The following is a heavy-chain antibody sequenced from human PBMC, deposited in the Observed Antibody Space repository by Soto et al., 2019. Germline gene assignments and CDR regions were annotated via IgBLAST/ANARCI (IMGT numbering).Heavy chain of an antibody. J-gene: IGHJ3*02. CDR3: ARSADYSSSWYDAFDI. CDR2: ISYDGSNK. CDR1: GFTFSSYA. Sequence: QVQLVESGGGVVQPGRSLRLSCAASGFTFSSYAMHWVRQAPGKGLEWVAVISYDGSNKYYADSVKGRFTMSRDNSKNTLYLQMNSLRAEDTAVYYCARSADYSSSWYDAFDIWGQGTMVTVSS. D-gene: IGHD6-13*01. V-gene: IGHV3-30-3*01.